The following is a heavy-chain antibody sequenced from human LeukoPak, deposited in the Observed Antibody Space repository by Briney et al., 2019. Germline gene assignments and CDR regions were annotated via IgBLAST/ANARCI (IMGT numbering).Heavy chain of an antibody. D-gene: IGHD3-22*01. CDR1: GVSISSYY. CDR2: IYYSGST. CDR3: ARDGSAGYYDSRDDAFDI. Sequence: SETLSLTCTVSGVSISSYYWSWIWQPPGKGLEWIGYIYYSGSTNYNPSLKSRVTISVDTSKNQFSLKLSSVTAADTAVYYCARDGSAGYYDSRDDAFDIWGQGTMVTVSS. J-gene: IGHJ3*02. V-gene: IGHV4-59*01.